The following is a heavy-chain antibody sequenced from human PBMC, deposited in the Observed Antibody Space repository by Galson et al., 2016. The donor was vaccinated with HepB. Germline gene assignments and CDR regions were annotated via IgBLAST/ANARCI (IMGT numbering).Heavy chain of an antibody. CDR2: IYQSGTT. Sequence: TLSLTCAVSGGSISGGGYSWSWIRQPPGKGLEWIGYIYQSGTTYYNPSLKSRVTISVSTSKNQFPLKLSSVTAADTAVYYCVSLHQGPIGLPPGTLLQEHLWG. J-gene: IGHJ6*01. CDR3: VSLHQGPIGLPPGTLLQEHL. V-gene: IGHV4-30-2*01. CDR1: GGSISGGGYS.